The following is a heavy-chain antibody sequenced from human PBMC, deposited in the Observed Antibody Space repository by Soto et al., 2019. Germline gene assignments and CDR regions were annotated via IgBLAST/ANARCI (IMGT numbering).Heavy chain of an antibody. CDR3: ARGLRGEYRTHV. D-gene: IGHD3-10*01. J-gene: IGHJ6*04. CDR2: VKYDGGST. Sequence: EVQPVESGGGLVQPGGSLRLSCAASGFSFSDYWMHWVRQAPGKGLVWVSRVKYDGGSTSYGDSVKGRFTISRDNAKSTVYLRMNSLSAEDTAVYYCARGLRGEYRTHVWGKGTTVTVSS. V-gene: IGHV3-74*01. CDR1: GFSFSDYW.